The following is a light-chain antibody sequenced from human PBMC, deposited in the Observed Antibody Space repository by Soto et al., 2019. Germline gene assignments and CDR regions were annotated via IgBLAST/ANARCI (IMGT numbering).Light chain of an antibody. V-gene: IGLV2-23*02. CDR2: EVN. CDR3: YSYAGSYIYYV. CDR1: SSEFGNYNL. Sequence: LAQPASLSGSPGQSIPISFPGNSSEFGNYNLVSWYQQHPGKAPRLMIFEVNKRPSGVSDRFSGSKSGNTASLTISGLQADDEADYYCYSYAGSYIYYVFGAGTKVTVL. J-gene: IGLJ1*01.